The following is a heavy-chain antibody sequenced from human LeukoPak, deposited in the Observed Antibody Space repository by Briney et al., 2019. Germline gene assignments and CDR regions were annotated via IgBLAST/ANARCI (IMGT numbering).Heavy chain of an antibody. D-gene: IGHD3-22*01. Sequence: SETLSLTCTVSGVSISSYYWNWIRQPAGKGLEWIGRIWADGAPTYRPSLKSRVTISVDTSKNQFSLRLSSVTAADTAVYYCARGRDSRGYQFMGFDSWGQGTLVTVSS. CDR2: IWADGAP. J-gene: IGHJ4*02. CDR1: GVSISSYY. V-gene: IGHV4-4*07. CDR3: ARGRDSRGYQFMGFDS.